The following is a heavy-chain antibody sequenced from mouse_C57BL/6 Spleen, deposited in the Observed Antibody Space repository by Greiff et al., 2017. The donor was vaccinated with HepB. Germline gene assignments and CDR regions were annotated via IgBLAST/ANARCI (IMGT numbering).Heavy chain of an antibody. D-gene: IGHD1-1*01. Sequence: QVQLQQPGAELVKPGASVKLSCKASGYTFTSYWMHWVKQRPGQGLEWIGMIHPNSGSTNYNEKFKSKATLTVDKSSSTAYMQLSSLTSEDSAVYYCARSGWVSSSYAMDYWGQGTSVTVSS. V-gene: IGHV1-64*01. CDR1: GYTFTSYW. J-gene: IGHJ4*01. CDR2: IHPNSGST. CDR3: ARSGWVSSSYAMDY.